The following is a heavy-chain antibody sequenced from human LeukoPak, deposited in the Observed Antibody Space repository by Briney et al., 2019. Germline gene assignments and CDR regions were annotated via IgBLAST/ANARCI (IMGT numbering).Heavy chain of an antibody. CDR2: IVVGSGNT. CDR3: AAGLHGGSYHLDY. Sequence: ASVKVSCKASGFTFTSSAMQWVRQARGQRLEWIGWIVVGSGNTNYAQKFQERVTITREMSTSTAYMELSSLRSEDTAVYYCAAGLHGGSYHLDYWGQGTLVTVSS. CDR1: GFTFTSSA. V-gene: IGHV1-58*02. J-gene: IGHJ4*02. D-gene: IGHD1-26*01.